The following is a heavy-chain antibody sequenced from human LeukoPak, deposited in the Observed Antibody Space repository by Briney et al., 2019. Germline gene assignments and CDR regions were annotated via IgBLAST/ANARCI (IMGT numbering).Heavy chain of an antibody. CDR1: GGSISSYY. D-gene: IGHD5-12*01. Sequence: PSETLSLTCTVSGGSISSYYWSWIRQPPGKGLEWIGCIYYSGSTNYNPSLKSRVTMSVDTSKNQFSLKLSSVTAADTAVYYCLIGLGYDYSVVDYWRQGTLVTVSS. CDR2: IYYSGST. V-gene: IGHV4-59*01. J-gene: IGHJ4*02. CDR3: LIGLGYDYSVVDY.